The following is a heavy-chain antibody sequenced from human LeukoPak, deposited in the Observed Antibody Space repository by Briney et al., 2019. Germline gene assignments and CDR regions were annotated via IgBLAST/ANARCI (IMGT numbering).Heavy chain of an antibody. CDR3: ATGTTMVRGVVSETGY. D-gene: IGHD3-10*01. V-gene: IGHV1-8*01. J-gene: IGHJ4*02. Sequence: ASVKVSCKASGYTFTSYDINWVREASGQGLEWMGWMNPSSGNTGYAQKFQGRVTMTRNSSISTAYMELHSLRSEDTATYFCATGTTMVRGVVSETGYWGQGTLLTVSS. CDR1: GYTFTSYD. CDR2: MNPSSGNT.